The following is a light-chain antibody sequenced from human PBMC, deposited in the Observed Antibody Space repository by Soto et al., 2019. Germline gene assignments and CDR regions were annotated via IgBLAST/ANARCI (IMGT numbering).Light chain of an antibody. CDR1: QGINKW. V-gene: IGKV1-12*01. CDR3: QKANSFPLT. J-gene: IGKJ4*01. CDR2: AAS. Sequence: DIQMTQSPSSVAAAVGDRVTITCRASQGINKWLAWYQQKPGKAPQLLKSAASTLRSGGPSRFSGRGYGTDFIRTISNLQPGDFATYFFQKANSFPLTFGGGTRVEI.